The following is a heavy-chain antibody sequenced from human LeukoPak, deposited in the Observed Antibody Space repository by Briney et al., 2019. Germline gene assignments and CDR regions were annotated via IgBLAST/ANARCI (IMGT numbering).Heavy chain of an antibody. CDR3: ARDYCSSTSCLFDY. V-gene: IGHV1-2*06. CDR2: INPNSGDT. J-gene: IGHJ4*02. Sequence: ASVKVSCKASGYTFTGYHMHWVRQAPGRGLEWMGRINPNSGDTNYAQKFQGRVTMTRDTSISTAYMELSRLRSDDTAVYYCARDYCSSTSCLFDYWGQGTLVTVSS. D-gene: IGHD2-2*01. CDR1: GYTFTGYH.